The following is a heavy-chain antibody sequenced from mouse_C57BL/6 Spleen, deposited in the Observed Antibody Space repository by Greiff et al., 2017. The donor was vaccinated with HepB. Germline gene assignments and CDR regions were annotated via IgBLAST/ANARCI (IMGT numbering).Heavy chain of an antibody. D-gene: IGHD2-3*01. CDR1: GFSLTSYG. CDR3: ANDGYSAWFAY. Sequence: VKLVESGPGLVQPSQSLSITCTVSGFSLTSYGVHWVRQSPGKGLEWLGVIWSGGSTDYNAAIISRLSISKDNSKSQVFFKMNSLQADDTAIYYCANDGYSAWFAYWGQGTLVTVSA. V-gene: IGHV2-2*01. J-gene: IGHJ3*01. CDR2: IWSGGST.